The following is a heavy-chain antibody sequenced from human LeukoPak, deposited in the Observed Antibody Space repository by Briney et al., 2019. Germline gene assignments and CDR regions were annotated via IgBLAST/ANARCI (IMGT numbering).Heavy chain of an antibody. CDR2: INPSGGST. D-gene: IGHD6-13*01. Sequence: ASVTVSFKASGHTFTNYYIHWVRQAPGQGLEWMGIINPSGGSTSYAQKFQGRVTMTRDTSTSTVHMELSSLRSEDTAVYYCARGEQQIDWGQGTLVTVSS. V-gene: IGHV1-46*01. CDR3: ARGEQQID. CDR1: GHTFTNYY. J-gene: IGHJ1*01.